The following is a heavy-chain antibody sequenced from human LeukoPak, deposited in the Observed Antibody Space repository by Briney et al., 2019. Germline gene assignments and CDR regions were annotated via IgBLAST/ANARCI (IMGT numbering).Heavy chain of an antibody. Sequence: PGGSLRLSCAASGFTVSSNYMSWVRQAPGKGLEWVSVIYSGGSTYYADSVKGRFTISRDNSKNTLYLQMNSLRAEDTAAYYCAKYVMAGSGRDSFDIWGQGTMVTVSS. J-gene: IGHJ3*02. D-gene: IGHD2-15*01. V-gene: IGHV3-53*01. CDR2: IYSGGST. CDR1: GFTVSSNY. CDR3: AKYVMAGSGRDSFDI.